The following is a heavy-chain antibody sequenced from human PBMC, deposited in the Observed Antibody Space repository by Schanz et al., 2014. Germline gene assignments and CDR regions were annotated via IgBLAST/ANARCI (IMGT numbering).Heavy chain of an antibody. V-gene: IGHV1-18*01. CDR2: ITAYNGDT. Sequence: KKNRASVKVSCKASGYTFTSHGISWVRQAPGQGLEWMGWITAYNGDTDYALKLQGRVTMTTDTSTGAAYMEQRSLRSDDPAHYSCARGRPHEQRGPGTVVTVSA. CDR3: ARGRPHEQ. CDR1: GYTFTSHG. J-gene: IGHJ4*02.